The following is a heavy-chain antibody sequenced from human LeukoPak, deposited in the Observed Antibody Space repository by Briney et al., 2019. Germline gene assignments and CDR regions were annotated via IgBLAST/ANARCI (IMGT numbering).Heavy chain of an antibody. V-gene: IGHV3-30*02. CDR2: IWYDGSNK. CDR1: GITFRNYG. J-gene: IGHJ4*02. D-gene: IGHD2-15*01. Sequence: GGSLRLSCAASGITFRNYGMHWVRQAPGKGLEWVASIWYDGSNKYYADSVKGRFTISRDNSRNTLFLQMNSLRAEDTAVYYCATDRATQYFDYWGQGTLVSVSS. CDR3: ATDRATQYFDY.